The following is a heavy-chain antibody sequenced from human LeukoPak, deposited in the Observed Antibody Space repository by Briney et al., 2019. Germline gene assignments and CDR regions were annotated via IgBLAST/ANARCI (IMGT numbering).Heavy chain of an antibody. CDR3: ASSARRRDGYNYVSYDY. J-gene: IGHJ4*02. CDR2: IIPIFGTA. V-gene: IGHV1-69*05. D-gene: IGHD5-24*01. CDR1: GGTFSSYA. Sequence: SVKVSCKASGGTFSSYAISWVRQAPGQGLEWMGGIIPIFGTANYAQKFQGRVTITTDESTSTAYMELSSLRAEDTAVYYCASSARRRDGYNYVSYDYWGQGTLVTVSS.